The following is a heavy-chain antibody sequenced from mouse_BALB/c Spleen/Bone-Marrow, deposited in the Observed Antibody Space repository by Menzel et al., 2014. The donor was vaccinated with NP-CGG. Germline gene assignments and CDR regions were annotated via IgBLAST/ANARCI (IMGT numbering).Heavy chain of an antibody. J-gene: IGHJ4*01. Sequence: EVQLQQSGAELVKPGATVKLSCTASGFNIKDTYMHWVKQRPEQGLEWIGRIDPANGNTKYDPKFQGKATITADTSSNTAYLQLSSLTSEDTAVYYCARWEYYAMDYWGQGTSVTVSS. CDR2: IDPANGNT. CDR3: ARWEYYAMDY. D-gene: IGHD4-1*01. V-gene: IGHV14-3*02. CDR1: GFNIKDTY.